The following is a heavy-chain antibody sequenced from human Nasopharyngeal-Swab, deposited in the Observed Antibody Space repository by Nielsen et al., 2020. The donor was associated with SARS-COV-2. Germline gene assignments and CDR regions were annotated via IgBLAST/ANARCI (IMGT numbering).Heavy chain of an antibody. J-gene: IGHJ4*02. D-gene: IGHD6-13*01. CDR3: ARGVAAADLDY. CDR1: GFTFSSYG. V-gene: IGHV3-30*03. Sequence: GESLKISCAASGFTFSSYGMHWVRQAPGKGLEWVAVISYDGSNKYYADSVKGRFTISRDNAKNSLYLQMNSLRAEDTAVYYCARGVAAADLDYWGQGTLVTVSS. CDR2: ISYDGSNK.